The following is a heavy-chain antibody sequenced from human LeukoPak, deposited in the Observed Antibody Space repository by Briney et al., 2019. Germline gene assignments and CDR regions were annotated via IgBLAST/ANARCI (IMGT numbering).Heavy chain of an antibody. J-gene: IGHJ3*02. CDR2: IIPIFGTA. CDR1: GYTFTSYG. CDR3: ARDLTAMVTGAFDI. D-gene: IGHD5-18*01. V-gene: IGHV1-69*05. Sequence: ASVKVSCKASGYTFTSYGISWVRQAPGQGLVCMGGIIPIFGTANYAQKFQGRVTITTDESTSTAYMELSSLRSEDTAVYYCARDLTAMVTGAFDIWGQGTMVTVSS.